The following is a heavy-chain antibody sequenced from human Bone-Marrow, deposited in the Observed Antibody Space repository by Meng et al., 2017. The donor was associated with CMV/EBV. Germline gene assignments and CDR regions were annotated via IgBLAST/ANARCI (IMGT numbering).Heavy chain of an antibody. J-gene: IGHJ4*02. V-gene: IGHV1-2*02. CDR3: ARDADY. Sequence: ASVKVSCKASGYTFTGYYMHWVRQAPGQGLEWMGWINPNSGGTNYAQKFQGRVTLTRDTANSTAYMELSRRRSADTTVYYCARDADYWGQGTLVTVSS. CDR1: GYTFTGYY. CDR2: INPNSGGT.